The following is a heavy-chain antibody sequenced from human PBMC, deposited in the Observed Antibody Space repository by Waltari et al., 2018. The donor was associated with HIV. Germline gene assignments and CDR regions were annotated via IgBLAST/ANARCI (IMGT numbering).Heavy chain of an antibody. D-gene: IGHD3-16*01. J-gene: IGHJ4*02. Sequence: EVQLVESGGGLIQPGGSLRLSCAASGFTFNAYVLSWVRQAPGKGLEWVSSISGSGNHIYYADSVKGRFAISRDKSNNTLFLHMNHLRAEDTALYFCAKEPHGGENYFDYWGQGTFVTVSS. CDR1: GFTFNAYV. CDR2: ISGSGNHI. CDR3: AKEPHGGENYFDY. V-gene: IGHV3-23*04.